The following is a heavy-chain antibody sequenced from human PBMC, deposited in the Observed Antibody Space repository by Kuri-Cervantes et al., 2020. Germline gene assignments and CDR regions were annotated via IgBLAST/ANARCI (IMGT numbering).Heavy chain of an antibody. J-gene: IGHJ4*02. Sequence: SVKVSCKASGGTFSSYAISWVRQAPGQGLEWMGGIIPIFGTANYAQKFQGRVTVTADESTSTAYMELSSLRSEDTAVYYCARWENDYYGSGSYYPTGYFDYWGQGTLVTVSS. CDR2: IIPIFGTA. CDR1: GGTFSSYA. CDR3: ARWENDYYGSGSYYPTGYFDY. V-gene: IGHV1-69*13. D-gene: IGHD3-10*01.